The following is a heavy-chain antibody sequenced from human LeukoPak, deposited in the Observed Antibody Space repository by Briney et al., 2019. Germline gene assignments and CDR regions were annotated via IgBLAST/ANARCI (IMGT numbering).Heavy chain of an antibody. Sequence: PGGSLRLSCAASGVTFSSYWMSWVRQAPGKGLEWVANIKEDGSEKYYVDSVKGRFTISRDNAKTSVYLQMNSLRAEDTALYYCASLGYWGQGTLVTVSS. CDR3: ASLGY. CDR2: IKEDGSEK. J-gene: IGHJ4*02. D-gene: IGHD3-16*01. V-gene: IGHV3-7*01. CDR1: GVTFSSYW.